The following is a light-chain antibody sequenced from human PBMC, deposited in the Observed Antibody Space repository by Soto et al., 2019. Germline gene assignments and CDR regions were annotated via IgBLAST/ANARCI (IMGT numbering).Light chain of an antibody. V-gene: IGKV3D-15*01. J-gene: IGKJ1*01. Sequence: EIVMTQSPATLSVSPGERATLSCRASQSVNIYLAWYQQKPGQAPRLLIYDAFIRATGIPARFSGSGSGTEFTLTISSLQPDDFATYYCQQYNSYSWTFGQGTKVDIK. CDR3: QQYNSYSWT. CDR2: DAF. CDR1: QSVNIY.